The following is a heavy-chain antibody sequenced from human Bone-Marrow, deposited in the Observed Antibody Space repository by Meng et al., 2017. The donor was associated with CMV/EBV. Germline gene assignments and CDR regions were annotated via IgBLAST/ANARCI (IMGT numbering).Heavy chain of an antibody. CDR2: IGNGYTGSAI. D-gene: IGHD1/OR15-1a*01. J-gene: IGHJ6*02. CDR1: GFALSDYY. CDR3: ARDWLNKAMDV. Sequence: GGSLRLSCAASGFALSDYYMIWMRQAPGRGLECILYIGNGYTGSAIYYADSVKGRFTVSRDNAENSLYLQMNSLRAKDTAVYYCARDWLNKAMDVWGQGTTVTVSS. V-gene: IGHV3-11*01.